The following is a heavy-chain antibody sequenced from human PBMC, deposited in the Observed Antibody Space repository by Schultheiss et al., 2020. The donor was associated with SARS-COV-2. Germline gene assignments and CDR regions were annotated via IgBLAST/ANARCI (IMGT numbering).Heavy chain of an antibody. V-gene: IGHV3-33*01. CDR3: ARDQGDSSSMYWYFDL. CDR2: IWYDGSNK. D-gene: IGHD6-6*01. J-gene: IGHJ2*01. CDR1: GFTFSSYG. Sequence: GESLKISCAASGFTFSSYGMHWVRQAPGKGLEWVAVIWYDGSNKYYADSVKGRFTISRDNSKNTLYLQMNSLRAEDTAVYYCARDQGDSSSMYWYFDLWGRGTLVTVSS.